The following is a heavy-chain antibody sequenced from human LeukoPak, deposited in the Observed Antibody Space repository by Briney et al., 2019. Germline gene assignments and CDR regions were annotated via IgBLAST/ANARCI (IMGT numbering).Heavy chain of an antibody. Sequence: PGGSLRLSCAASGFSVTSRYINWVRQAPGKGLEWVSTIYTGGSTSFSDSVKGRFTISRDNSKNTVSLQMNSLRAEDTAVYYCARTSYGSGSLLGEAFDVWGQGTMVTVSS. CDR2: IYTGGST. V-gene: IGHV3-53*01. J-gene: IGHJ3*01. CDR3: ARTSYGSGSLLGEAFDV. D-gene: IGHD3-10*01. CDR1: GFSVTSRY.